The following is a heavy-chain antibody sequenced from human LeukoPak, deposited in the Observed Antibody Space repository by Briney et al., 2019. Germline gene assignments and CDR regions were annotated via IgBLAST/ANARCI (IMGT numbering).Heavy chain of an antibody. CDR3: ASGAYCGGDCYPYYFDY. V-gene: IGHV3-43D*03. Sequence: GGSLRLSCAASGFTFDDYAMHWVRQAPGKGLEWVSLISWDGGSTYYADSVKGRSTISRDNSKNTLYLQMNSLRAEDTAVYHCASGAYCGGDCYPYYFDYWGQGTLVTVSS. J-gene: IGHJ4*02. D-gene: IGHD2-21*02. CDR2: ISWDGGST. CDR1: GFTFDDYA.